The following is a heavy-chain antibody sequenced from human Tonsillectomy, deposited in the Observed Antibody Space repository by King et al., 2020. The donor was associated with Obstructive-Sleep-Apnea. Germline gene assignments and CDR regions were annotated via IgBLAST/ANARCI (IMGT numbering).Heavy chain of an antibody. J-gene: IGHJ4*02. CDR3: ASGGYYYFDY. CDR2: IYYSGST. D-gene: IGHD3-22*01. Sequence: QLQESGPGLVKPSETLSLTCTVSGGSISTYYWSWIRQPPGKGLEWIGYIYYSGSTNYNPSLKSRVTISVDTSKNQFSLNLSSVTPADTAFYYCASGGYYYFDYWGQGTLATVSS. V-gene: IGHV4-59*08. CDR1: GGSISTYY.